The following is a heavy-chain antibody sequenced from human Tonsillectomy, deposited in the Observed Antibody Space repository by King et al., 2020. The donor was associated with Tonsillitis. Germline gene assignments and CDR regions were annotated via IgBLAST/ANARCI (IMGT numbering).Heavy chain of an antibody. CDR2: IKSDGSTT. CDR3: ARSDYFDY. Sequence: VQLVESGGGVVQPGGSLRLSCAASGFTFRSYWMHWVRQAPGKGLVWVSRIKSDGSTTSYADSVKGRFTISRDNAKNTLYLQMNSLRAEDTAEYYCARSDYFDYWGQGTLVTVSS. V-gene: IGHV3-74*01. J-gene: IGHJ4*02. CDR1: GFTFRSYW.